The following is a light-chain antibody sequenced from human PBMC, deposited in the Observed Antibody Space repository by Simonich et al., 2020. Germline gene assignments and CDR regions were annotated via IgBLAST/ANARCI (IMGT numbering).Light chain of an antibody. CDR2: YKN. V-gene: IGLV1-51*01. Sequence: QSVLTQPPSVSAAPGQKVTISCSGSSSNIGNNYVSRYHQLPGTAPKLPIYYKNKRPSGIPERYSGSKSGTSATLSITGRQTGDEADYYCGTWDSSLSAGVFGGGTKLTVL. CDR1: SSNIGNNY. CDR3: GTWDSSLSAGV. J-gene: IGLJ3*02.